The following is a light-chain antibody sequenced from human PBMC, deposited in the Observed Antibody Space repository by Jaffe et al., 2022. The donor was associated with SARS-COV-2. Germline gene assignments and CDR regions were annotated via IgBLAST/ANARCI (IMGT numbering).Light chain of an antibody. CDR2: GAS. CDR3: QQYGSSPIT. J-gene: IGKJ5*01. V-gene: IGKV3-20*01. Sequence: EIVLTQSPGTLSLSPGERATLSCRASQSVSSSYFAWYQQKPGQPPRLLIYGASSRATGIPDRVSGSGSGADFTLTISRLEPEDFAVYYCQQYGSSPITFGQGTRLEIK. CDR1: QSVSSSY.